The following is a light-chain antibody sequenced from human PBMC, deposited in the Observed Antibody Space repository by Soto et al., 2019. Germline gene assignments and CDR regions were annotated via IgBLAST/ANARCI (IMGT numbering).Light chain of an antibody. J-gene: IGKJ5*01. CDR1: QSVSEY. CDR3: QQRKNWPPIT. V-gene: IGKV3-11*01. CDR2: DAS. Sequence: ETVLTQSPATLSLSPGERATLSCRASQSVSEYLAWYQQKPGQPPRLLIYDASNRAAGIPARFSGSGFGTDFTLPIISLEPEDFSVYYCQQRKNWPPITFGQGTRLEIK.